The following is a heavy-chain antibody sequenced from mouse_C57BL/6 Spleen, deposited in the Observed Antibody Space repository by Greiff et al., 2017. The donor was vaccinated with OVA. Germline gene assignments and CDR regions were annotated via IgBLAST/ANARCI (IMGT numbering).Heavy chain of an antibody. CDR2: INYDGSST. V-gene: IGHV5-16*01. J-gene: IGHJ4*01. D-gene: IGHD1-1*01. CDR3: ARDHYGSGYETYEDWDGAMDY. CDR1: GFTFSDYY. Sequence: EVKLVESEGGLVQPGSSMKLSCTASGFTFSDYYMAWVRQVPEKGLEWVANINYDGSSTYYLDSLKSRFIISRDNATNILYLQMSSLKSEGTATYYYARDHYGSGYETYEDWDGAMDYWGQGTSVTVSS.